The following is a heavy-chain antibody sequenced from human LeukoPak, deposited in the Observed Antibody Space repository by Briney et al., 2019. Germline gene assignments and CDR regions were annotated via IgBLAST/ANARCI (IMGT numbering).Heavy chain of an antibody. CDR2: MSSDSSFI. Sequence: GGSLRLSCAVSGLTFSNLKMNWVRQAPGKGLEWVSYMSSDSSFINYADSVKGRFTISRDNAKNSLFLQMDSPRADDTAVYYCARGEVATTYYYGMDVWGQGTTVTVSS. D-gene: IGHD5-12*01. V-gene: IGHV3-21*05. CDR1: GLTFSNLK. J-gene: IGHJ6*02. CDR3: ARGEVATTYYYGMDV.